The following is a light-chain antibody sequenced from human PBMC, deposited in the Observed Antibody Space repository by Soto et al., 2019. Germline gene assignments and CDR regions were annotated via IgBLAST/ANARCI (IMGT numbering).Light chain of an antibody. J-gene: IGLJ1*01. Sequence: QSVLTQPPSVSGAPGQRDTISCTGSSSNIGAGHDVHWYQHLPGTTPKLLIYGNGNRPSGVPDRFSGSKSGTSASLAITGLQAEDEADYYCQSYDSSLSGSEVFGTGTKVTV. V-gene: IGLV1-40*01. CDR1: SSNIGAGHD. CDR2: GNG. CDR3: QSYDSSLSGSEV.